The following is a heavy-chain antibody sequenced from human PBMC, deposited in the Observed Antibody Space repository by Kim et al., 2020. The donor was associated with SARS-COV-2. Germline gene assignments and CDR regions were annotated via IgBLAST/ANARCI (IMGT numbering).Heavy chain of an antibody. CDR1: GYTFTSYA. CDR2: INTNTGNP. V-gene: IGHV7-4-1*02. D-gene: IGHD2-2*01. Sequence: ASVKVSCKASGYTFTSYAMKWVRQAPGQGLEWMGWINTNTGNPTYAQGFTGRFVFSLDTSVSTAYLQISSLKAEDTAVYYCARVTSLHYCSSTSCYEKDFDYWGQGTLVTVSS. J-gene: IGHJ4*02. CDR3: ARVTSLHYCSSTSCYEKDFDY.